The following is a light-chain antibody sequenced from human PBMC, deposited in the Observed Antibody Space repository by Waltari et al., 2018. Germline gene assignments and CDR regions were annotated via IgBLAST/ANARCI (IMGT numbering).Light chain of an antibody. Sequence: EIVLTQSPGTLSLSLGERATVSCRASQSVSRALAWYQQKPGQAPRLLIYGASTRATGIPDRVSGSGSGTDFSLTISRLEPDDFAEYYSQHYLRLPVTFGQGTTVEI. CDR1: QSVSRA. CDR3: QHYLRLPVT. V-gene: IGKV3-20*01. CDR2: GAS. J-gene: IGKJ1*01.